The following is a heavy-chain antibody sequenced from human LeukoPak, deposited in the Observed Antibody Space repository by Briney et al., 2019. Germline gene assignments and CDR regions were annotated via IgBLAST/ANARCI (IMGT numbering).Heavy chain of an antibody. D-gene: IGHD4-17*01. CDR2: IHPNSGDT. CDR3: ASYYGHYTRNWMDT. V-gene: IGHV1-2*02. J-gene: IGHJ5*02. CDR1: GYTFTDYY. Sequence: GASVKVSCKASGYTFTDYYMHWVRQAPGQGLEWMGWIHPNSGDTKSARRFQGRVTMTRDTSISTAYMELTRLTSDDTAVYYCASYYGHYTRNWMDTWGQGTLVTVSS.